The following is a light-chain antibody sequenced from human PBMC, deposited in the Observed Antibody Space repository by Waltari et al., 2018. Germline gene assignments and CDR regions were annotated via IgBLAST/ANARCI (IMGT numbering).Light chain of an antibody. Sequence: QSALTQPASVSGSPGQSITISCTGTSSDVGGYKYVSCYQQHPGKAPKLMIYDVSNRPSGFSNRFSGSKSGNTAYLTISGLQAEDEADYYCSSYTSSSVVFGGGTKLTVL. CDR3: SSYTSSSVV. CDR2: DVS. J-gene: IGLJ2*01. CDR1: SSDVGGYKY. V-gene: IGLV2-14*01.